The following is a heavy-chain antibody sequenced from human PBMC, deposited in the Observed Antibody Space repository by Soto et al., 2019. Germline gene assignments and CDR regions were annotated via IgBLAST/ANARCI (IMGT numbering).Heavy chain of an antibody. V-gene: IGHV1-2*04. CDR3: ARTRLGGSSWDWVHRPVDYYYYMDV. CDR2: INPNSGGT. CDR1: GYTFTGYY. D-gene: IGHD6-13*01. Sequence: GASVKVSCKASGYTFTGYYMHWVRQAPGKGLGWMGWINPNSGGTNYAQKFQGWVTMTRDTSISTAYIELSRLRSDDTAVYYCARTRLGGSSWDWVHRPVDYYYYMDVWGKGTTVTVSS. J-gene: IGHJ6*03.